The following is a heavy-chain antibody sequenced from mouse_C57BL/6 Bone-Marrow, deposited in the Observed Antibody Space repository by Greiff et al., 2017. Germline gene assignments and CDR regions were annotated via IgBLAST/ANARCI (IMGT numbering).Heavy chain of an antibody. D-gene: IGHD1-1*01. J-gene: IGHJ1*03. CDR3: AREDYGSSYWYFDV. Sequence: DVQLQESGPGLVKPSQSLSLTCSVTGYSITSGYYWNWIRQFPGNKLEWMGYISYDGSNNYNPSLKNRISITRDTSKNQFFLKLNSVTTEDTATYYCAREDYGSSYWYFDVWGTGTTVTVSS. CDR2: ISYDGSN. CDR1: GYSITSGYY. V-gene: IGHV3-6*01.